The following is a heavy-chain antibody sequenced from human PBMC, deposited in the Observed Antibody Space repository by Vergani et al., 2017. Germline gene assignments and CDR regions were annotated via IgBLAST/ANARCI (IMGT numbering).Heavy chain of an antibody. CDR2: INPSGGHT. V-gene: IGHV1-46*03. CDR3: ARGDYGILTGYRY. CDR1: EYTFSNYY. D-gene: IGHD3-9*01. J-gene: IGHJ4*02. Sequence: VQVVPSGAEVKKSGASVKVSCKTSEYTFSNYYMHWVRPAPGQGLEWMGIINPSGGHTNYAQKFQGRVTMTRDTSTSTVYMELSSLRSEDTAIYYCARGDYGILTGYRYWGQGTLVTVSA.